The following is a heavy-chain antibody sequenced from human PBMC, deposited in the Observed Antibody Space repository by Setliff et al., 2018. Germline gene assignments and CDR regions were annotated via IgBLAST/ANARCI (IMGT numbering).Heavy chain of an antibody. Sequence: SETLSLTCTVPGGSIRNYFWGWIRQPAGKGLEWIGRIYTSGGIDYNPSLRSRVTISVDTSKNQFSLKLSSVTAADTAVYYCARGRAGHSGHWGQGTLVTVS. J-gene: IGHJ4*02. CDR3: ARGRAGHSGH. D-gene: IGHD6-19*01. CDR2: IYTSGGI. CDR1: GGSIRNYF. V-gene: IGHV4-4*07.